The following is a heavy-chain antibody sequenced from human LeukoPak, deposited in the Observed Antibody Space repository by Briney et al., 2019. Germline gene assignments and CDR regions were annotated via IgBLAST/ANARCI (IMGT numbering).Heavy chain of an antibody. CDR1: GGSFSGYY. V-gene: IGHV4-34*01. Sequence: SETLSLTCAVYGGSFSGYYWSWIRQPPGKGLEWIGEINHSGSTNYNPSLKSRVTISVDTSKSQFSLKLSSVTAADTAAYYCARRRPFDYWGQGTLVTVSS. CDR3: ARRRPFDY. CDR2: INHSGST. J-gene: IGHJ4*02.